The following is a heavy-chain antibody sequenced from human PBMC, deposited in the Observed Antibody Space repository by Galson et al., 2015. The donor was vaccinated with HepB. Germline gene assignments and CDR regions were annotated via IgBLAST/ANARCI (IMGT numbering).Heavy chain of an antibody. CDR2: ISAHNDNR. CDR1: GYIFSTYG. CDR3: ARGWNRILGVATDFGH. V-gene: IGHV1-18*01. Sequence: SVKVSCKASGYIFSTYGISWVRQAPGQGLEWMGWISAHNDNRNYAQKFQGRVTMTTDTSTSTAYMELRSLRSDDTAVYYCARGWNRILGVATDFGHWGQGTLVTVSS. D-gene: IGHD3-3*02. J-gene: IGHJ4*02.